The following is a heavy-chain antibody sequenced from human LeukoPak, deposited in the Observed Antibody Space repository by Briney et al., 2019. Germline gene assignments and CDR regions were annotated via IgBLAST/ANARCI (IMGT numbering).Heavy chain of an antibody. CDR1: GLTFSSYE. V-gene: IGHV3-48*03. Sequence: GGSLRLSCAASGLTFSSYEINWVRQAPGKGLEWVSYISSSGSTIYYADSVKGRFTISRDNAKNSLYLQMNSLRAEDTAVYYCARDGGWDAFDIWGQGTMVTVSS. CDR3: ARDGGWDAFDI. J-gene: IGHJ3*02. CDR2: ISSSGSTI. D-gene: IGHD6-19*01.